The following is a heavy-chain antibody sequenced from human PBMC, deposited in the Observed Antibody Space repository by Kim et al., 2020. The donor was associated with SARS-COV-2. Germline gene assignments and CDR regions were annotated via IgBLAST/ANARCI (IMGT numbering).Heavy chain of an antibody. CDR2: ISGGSLNK. J-gene: IGHJ6*02. V-gene: IGHV3-23*01. D-gene: IGHD2-21*01. CDR1: GFTFDTYA. Sequence: WGSLSLSCVASGFTFDTYAMSWVRQAPGKGLEWVSVISGGSLNKFYADSVRGRFTISRDNSKDTLYLQMNSLRDEDTALYYCAKMVIMDGYNYFYYYAMDVWGQGTTVTVSS. CDR3: AKMVIMDGYNYFYYYAMDV.